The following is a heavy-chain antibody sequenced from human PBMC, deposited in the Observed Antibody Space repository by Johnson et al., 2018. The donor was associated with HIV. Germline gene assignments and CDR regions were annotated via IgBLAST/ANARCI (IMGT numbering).Heavy chain of an antibody. V-gene: IGHV3-66*02. J-gene: IGHJ3*02. Sequence: VQLVESGGGVVQPGRSLRLSCAASGFTVSTNYMSWVRQAPGKGLEWVSLIYTGGSTFSADSVKGRFTISRDNSKNALYLQMNSLRAEETAVYYCARVRVGAFDIWGQGTMVTVSS. CDR3: ARVRVGAFDI. D-gene: IGHD1-26*01. CDR1: GFTVSTNY. CDR2: IYTGGST.